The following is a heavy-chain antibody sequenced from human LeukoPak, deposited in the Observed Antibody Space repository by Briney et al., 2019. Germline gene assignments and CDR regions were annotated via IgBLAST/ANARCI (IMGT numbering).Heavy chain of an antibody. D-gene: IGHD1-26*01. V-gene: IGHV4-39*07. J-gene: IGHJ4*02. CDR2: IFYSGST. CDR1: GGSISTSNYY. Sequence: SETLSLTCTVSGGSISTSNYYWGWIRQPPGKGLEWIGNIFYSGSTYYSPSLRSRVTISLDTSKNHFSLKLSSVTAADTAIYYCARMTGSAWELLIDSWGPGTLVTVSS. CDR3: ARMTGSAWELLIDS.